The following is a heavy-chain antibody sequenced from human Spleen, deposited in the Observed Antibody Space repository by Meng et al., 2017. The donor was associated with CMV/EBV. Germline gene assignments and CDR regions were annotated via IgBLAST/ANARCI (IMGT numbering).Heavy chain of an antibody. CDR3: AKRSGFWSGAFDY. CDR1: GFTFSSYA. V-gene: IGHV3-23*03. Sequence: GESLKISCAASGFTFSSYAMSWVRQAPGKGLERVSVIYSGGSSTYYADSVKGRFTISRDNSKNTLYLQMNSLRAEDTAVYYCAKRSGFWSGAFDYWGQGTLVTVSS. J-gene: IGHJ4*02. D-gene: IGHD3-3*01. CDR2: IYSGGSST.